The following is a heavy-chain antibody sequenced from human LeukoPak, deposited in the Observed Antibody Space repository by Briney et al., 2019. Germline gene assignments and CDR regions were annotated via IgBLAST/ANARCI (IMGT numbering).Heavy chain of an antibody. V-gene: IGHV4-59*01. D-gene: IGHD6-19*01. CDR2: IYYSGST. Sequence: SGTLSLTCTVSGGSISSYYWSWIRQPPGKGLEWIGYIYYSGSTNYNPSLKGRVTISVDTSKNQFSLQLSSVTAADTAVYYCAKYRAGGYSSLRPFDPWGQGTLVTVSS. J-gene: IGHJ5*02. CDR3: AKYRAGGYSSLRPFDP. CDR1: GGSISSYY.